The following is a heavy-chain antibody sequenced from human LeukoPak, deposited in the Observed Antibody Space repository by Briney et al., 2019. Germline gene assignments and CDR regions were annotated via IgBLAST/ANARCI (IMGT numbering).Heavy chain of an antibody. Sequence: QSGGSLRLSCAVSGFIVTSNYMSWVRLAPGKGLEWVSTIYSGGTTFYTDSVRGRFTISRDNSKNTLYLQMNSLRAEDTAVYYCARGMITIDAFDIWGQGTMVTVSS. CDR1: GFIVTSNY. CDR2: IYSGGTT. D-gene: IGHD3-16*01. V-gene: IGHV3-66*02. J-gene: IGHJ3*02. CDR3: ARGMITIDAFDI.